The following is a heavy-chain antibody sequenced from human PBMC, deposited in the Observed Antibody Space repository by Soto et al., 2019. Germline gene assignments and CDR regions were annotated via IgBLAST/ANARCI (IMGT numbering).Heavy chain of an antibody. CDR3: ARPLWRNDYNWGYFDL. D-gene: IGHD4-4*01. CDR2: ISYDGSNK. Sequence: QVPLVESGGGVVQPGRSLRLSCAASGFTFSSYAMHWVRQAPGKGLEWVAVISYDGSNKYYADSVKGRFTISRDNXKXKLYLQMNSLRAEDTAVYYCARPLWRNDYNWGYFDLWGRGTLVTVSS. V-gene: IGHV3-30-3*01. CDR1: GFTFSSYA. J-gene: IGHJ2*01.